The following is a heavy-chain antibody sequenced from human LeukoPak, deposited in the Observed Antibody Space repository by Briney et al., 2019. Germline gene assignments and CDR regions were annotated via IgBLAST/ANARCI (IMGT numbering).Heavy chain of an antibody. Sequence: GGSLRLSCAASGFTFSSYGMHWVRQAPGKGLEWVAVIWYDGSDKYYADSVKGRFTISRDNSKNTLYLQMNSLRAEDTAVYYCARVYCSSTSCLTYYHYGMDVWGQGTTVTVSS. V-gene: IGHV3-33*01. D-gene: IGHD2-2*01. J-gene: IGHJ6*02. CDR1: GFTFSSYG. CDR3: ARVYCSSTSCLTYYHYGMDV. CDR2: IWYDGSDK.